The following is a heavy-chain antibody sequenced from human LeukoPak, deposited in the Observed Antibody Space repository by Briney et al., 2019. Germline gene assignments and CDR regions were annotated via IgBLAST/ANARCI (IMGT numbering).Heavy chain of an antibody. CDR2: IYTSGST. CDR3: ASRSGDGMDV. D-gene: IGHD3-3*01. J-gene: IGHJ6*02. Sequence: SETLSLTCTVSGGSISSGSYYWSWIRPPAGKGLEWLGRIYTSGSTNYNPSLKSRVTITVDTSKNQFSLKLSSVTAADTAVYYCASRSGDGMDVWGQGTTVTVSS. V-gene: IGHV4-61*02. CDR1: GGSISSGSYY.